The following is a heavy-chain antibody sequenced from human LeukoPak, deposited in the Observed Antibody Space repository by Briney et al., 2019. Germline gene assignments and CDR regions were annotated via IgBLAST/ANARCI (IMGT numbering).Heavy chain of an antibody. CDR3: ARGGYGDPNSDY. CDR1: GGTFSSYA. V-gene: IGHV1-69*06. D-gene: IGHD4-17*01. Sequence: SVRVSCKASGGTFSSYAISWVRQAPGQGLEWMGGIIPIFGTANYAQKFQGRVTITADKSTSTAYMELSSLRSEDTAVYYCARGGYGDPNSDYWGQGTLVTVSS. J-gene: IGHJ4*02. CDR2: IIPIFGTA.